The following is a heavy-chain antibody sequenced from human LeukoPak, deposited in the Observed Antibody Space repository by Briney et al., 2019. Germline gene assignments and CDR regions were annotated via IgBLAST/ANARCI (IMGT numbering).Heavy chain of an antibody. D-gene: IGHD5-24*01. V-gene: IGHV3-30*03. CDR1: GFTFVNYG. CDR3: ARDMGDGYANFDY. CDR2: ISYDGNKK. Sequence: GGSLRLSCAASGFTFVNYGFHWVRQAPGKALEWVAFISYDGNKKYVDSVKARFSISRDNSKKTMYLQMKGLRPDDTAVYYCARDMGDGYANFDYWGQGTLVTVSS. J-gene: IGHJ4*02.